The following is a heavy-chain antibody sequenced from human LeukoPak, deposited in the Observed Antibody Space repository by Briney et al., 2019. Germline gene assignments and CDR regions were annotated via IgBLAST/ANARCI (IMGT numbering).Heavy chain of an antibody. D-gene: IGHD6-19*01. Sequence: SETLSLTCTVSGASISSYYWSWIRQPPGKGLEWIGYVYYSGSTNYNPSLKSRVSISVDTSKNQFSLSLSSVTAADTAVYYCAAFRQWLVILDYWGQGTPVTVSS. CDR3: AAFRQWLVILDY. J-gene: IGHJ4*02. V-gene: IGHV4-59*08. CDR1: GASISSYY. CDR2: VYYSGST.